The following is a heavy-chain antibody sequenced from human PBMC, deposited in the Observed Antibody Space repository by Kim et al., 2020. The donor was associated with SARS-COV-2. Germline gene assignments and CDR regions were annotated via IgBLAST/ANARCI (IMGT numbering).Heavy chain of an antibody. V-gene: IGHV1-69*13. J-gene: IGHJ6*02. CDR2: IIPIFGTA. D-gene: IGHD6-13*01. CDR1: GGTFSSYA. CDR3: ASEDLPEYSSSQSDYYYYGMDV. Sequence: SVKVSCKASGGTFSSYAISWVRQAPGQGLEWMGGIIPIFGTANYAQKFQGRVTITADESTSTAYMELSSLRSEDTAVYYCASEDLPEYSSSQSDYYYYGMDVWGQGTTVTVSS.